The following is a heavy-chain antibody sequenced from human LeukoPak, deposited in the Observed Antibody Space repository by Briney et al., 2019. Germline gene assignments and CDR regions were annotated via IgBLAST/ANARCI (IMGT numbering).Heavy chain of an antibody. CDR3: ARLHVVGLYFDY. CDR1: GGSISSSSYY. J-gene: IGHJ4*02. D-gene: IGHD3-16*01. Sequence: SETLSLTCTVSGGSISSSSYYWGWIRQPPGKGLEWIGSIYYSGSTYYNPSLKSRVTISVDTSKNQFSLKLSSVTAAETAVYYCARLHVVGLYFDYWGQGTLVTVSS. V-gene: IGHV4-39*01. CDR2: IYYSGST.